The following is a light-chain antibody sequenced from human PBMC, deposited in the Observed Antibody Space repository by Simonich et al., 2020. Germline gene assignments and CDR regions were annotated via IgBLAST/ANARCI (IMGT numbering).Light chain of an antibody. CDR2: DAS. Sequence: EIVLTQSPATLSLSPGKRATLSCRSSQSVSSSLAWFQKKPGQAPRLLIYDASHRATGIPAKFSGSGSGTDLTHTISSLEPEDFAVYYCQQRSNWPITFGQGTRLEIK. J-gene: IGKJ5*01. CDR1: QSVSSS. CDR3: QQRSNWPIT. V-gene: IGKV3-11*01.